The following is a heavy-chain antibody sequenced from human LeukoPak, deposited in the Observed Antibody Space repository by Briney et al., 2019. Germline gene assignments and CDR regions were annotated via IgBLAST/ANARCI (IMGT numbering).Heavy chain of an antibody. D-gene: IGHD6-13*01. J-gene: IGHJ4*02. Sequence: GGSLRLSCAASGFTFSSYSMNWVRQAPGKGLEWVSSISSSSSYIYYADSVKGRFTISRDNAKNSLYLQMNSLRAEDTAVYYCARETAAGNYYFDYWGQGTLVTVSS. CDR2: ISSSSSYI. CDR1: GFTFSSYS. CDR3: ARETAAGNYYFDY. V-gene: IGHV3-21*01.